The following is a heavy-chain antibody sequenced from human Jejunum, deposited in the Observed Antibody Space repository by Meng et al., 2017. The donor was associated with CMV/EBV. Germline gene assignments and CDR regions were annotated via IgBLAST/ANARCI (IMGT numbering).Heavy chain of an antibody. V-gene: IGHV3-23*01. CDR1: GFSCSGSV. J-gene: IGHJ4*01. D-gene: IGHD3-3*01. CDR3: ESQLFWHFDN. Sequence: ELMESEGGLVTAGGCLSLCCAVSGFSCSGSVMSWVRQTPGKGLEWVSAVSVSGSRAYDTDAVRGRFTISKDNSQNTLYMQMSRMRAEDTAEYYCESQLFWHFDNWGHGTLVTVSS. CDR2: VSVSGSRA.